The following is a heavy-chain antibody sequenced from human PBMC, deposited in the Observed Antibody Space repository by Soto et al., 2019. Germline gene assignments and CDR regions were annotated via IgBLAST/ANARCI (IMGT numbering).Heavy chain of an antibody. CDR3: ARVLDRIHLWLCAFDI. V-gene: IGHV3-30-3*01. CDR2: ISYDGSNK. J-gene: IGHJ3*02. D-gene: IGHD5-18*01. CDR1: GFTFSSYA. Sequence: QVQLVESGGGVVQPGRSLRLSCAASGFTFSSYAMHWVRQAPGKGLEWVAVISYDGSNKYYADSVKGRFTISRDNSRHSLYLQRNSVRAEDKAVYYCARVLDRIHLWLCAFDIWGQGTMVTVSS.